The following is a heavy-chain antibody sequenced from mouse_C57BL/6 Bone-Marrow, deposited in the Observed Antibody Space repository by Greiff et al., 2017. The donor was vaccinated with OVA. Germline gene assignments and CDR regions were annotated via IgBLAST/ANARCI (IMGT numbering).Heavy chain of an antibody. D-gene: IGHD2-4*01. CDR3: ARDRDDYIIAY. V-gene: IGHV5-4*01. CDR2: ISDGGSYT. Sequence: DVHLVESGGGLVKPGGSLKLSCAASGFTFSSYAMSWVRQTPEKRLEWVATISDGGSYTYYPDNVKGRFTISRDNSKNNLYLQMSRLKSEDTAMYYCARDRDDYIIAYWGQGTLVTVSA. J-gene: IGHJ3*01. CDR1: GFTFSSYA.